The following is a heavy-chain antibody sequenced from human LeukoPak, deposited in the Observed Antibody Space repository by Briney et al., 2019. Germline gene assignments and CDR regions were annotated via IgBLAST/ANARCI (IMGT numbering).Heavy chain of an antibody. J-gene: IGHJ5*02. Sequence: ASVTVSFKASGYTFTDYALHWVGQVPGQRSEWMGWINAGNGNTKYSQKFQGRVTITRDTSASTAYMELSSPRSEDTAVYYCARRLGYCSGGSCGTGGWFDPWGQGTLVTVSS. CDR2: INAGNGNT. CDR1: GYTFTDYA. D-gene: IGHD2-15*01. CDR3: ARRLGYCSGGSCGTGGWFDP. V-gene: IGHV1-3*01.